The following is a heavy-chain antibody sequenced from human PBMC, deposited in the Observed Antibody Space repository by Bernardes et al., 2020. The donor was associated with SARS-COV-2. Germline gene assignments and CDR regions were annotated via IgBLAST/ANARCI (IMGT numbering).Heavy chain of an antibody. CDR2: INHSGNS. Sequence: SETLSLTCAVYGGSFSGYYWSWIRQPPGKGLEWIGEINHSGNSNYNPSLKSRVTISVDTSKNQFSLKLSSVTAADTAVYYCARGYCGGDCRYSYHFYYAMDVWGQGTTVTVSS. CDR1: GGSFSGYY. J-gene: IGHJ6*02. D-gene: IGHD2-21*02. CDR3: ARGYCGGDCRYSYHFYYAMDV. V-gene: IGHV4-34*01.